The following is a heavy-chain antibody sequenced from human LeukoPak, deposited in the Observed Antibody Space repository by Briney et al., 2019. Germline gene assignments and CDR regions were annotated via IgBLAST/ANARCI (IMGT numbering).Heavy chain of an antibody. D-gene: IGHD5-18*01. J-gene: IGHJ5*02. CDR2: INPNSGGT. V-gene: IGHV1-2*02. Sequence: ASVKVSCKASGYTFTGYYMHWVRQAPGQGLEWMGWINPNSGGTNYAQKFQGRVTMTRDTSISTAYMELRRLRSDDTAVYYCARDGYSYDWGNWFDPWGQGTLVTVSS. CDR3: ARDGYSYDWGNWFDP. CDR1: GYTFTGYY.